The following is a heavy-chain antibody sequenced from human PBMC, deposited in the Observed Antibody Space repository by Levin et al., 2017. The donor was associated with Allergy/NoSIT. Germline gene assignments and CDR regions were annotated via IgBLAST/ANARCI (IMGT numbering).Heavy chain of an antibody. D-gene: IGHD5-18*01. V-gene: IGHV5-51*01. J-gene: IGHJ4*02. CDR2: IYPGDSDT. CDR3: ARQGGTAMAQLGGFYFDY. CDR1: GYSFTSYW. Sequence: GESLKISCKGSGYSFTSYWIGWVRQMPGKGLEWMGIIYPGDSDTRYSPSFQGQVTISADKSISTAYLQWSSLKASDTAMYYCARQGGTAMAQLGGFYFDYWGQGTLVTVSS.